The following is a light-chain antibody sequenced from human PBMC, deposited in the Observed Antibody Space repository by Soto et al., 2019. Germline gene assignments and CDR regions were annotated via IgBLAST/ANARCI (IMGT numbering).Light chain of an antibody. V-gene: IGKV1-5*01. Sequence: DIQMTQSPSTLSASVGDGVTITCRASQNISVWLAWYQQRPGKAPKFLIYDASNLETGVSSRFSGSGSGTEFTLTIRSLQPDDFATYYCQQYDSSSPTFGQGPKLEIK. CDR2: DAS. J-gene: IGKJ2*01. CDR3: QQYDSSSPT. CDR1: QNISVW.